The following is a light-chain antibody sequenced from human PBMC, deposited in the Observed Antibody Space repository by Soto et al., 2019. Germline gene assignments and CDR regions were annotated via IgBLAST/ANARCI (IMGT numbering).Light chain of an antibody. Sequence: QSVLTQPPSASGSPGQSVTISCTGTSSDVGGYNFVSWYQHHPGEAPKLMIYEVTARPSGVPDRFSGSKSGTTASLTISGLQGEDEADYYCSSYAGAHTFFGGGTKLTVL. J-gene: IGLJ2*01. V-gene: IGLV2-8*01. CDR3: SSYAGAHTF. CDR1: SSDVGGYNF. CDR2: EVT.